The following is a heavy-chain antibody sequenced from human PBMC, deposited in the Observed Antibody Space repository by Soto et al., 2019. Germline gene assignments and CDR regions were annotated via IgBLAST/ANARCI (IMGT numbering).Heavy chain of an antibody. CDR2: IIPIFGTA. D-gene: IGHD5-18*01. Sequence: QLQLVQSGAEVKKPGSSVKVSCKASGGTFSSYAISWVRQAPGQGLEWMGGIIPIFGTANYAQKFQGRVTITADESTSTAYMELSSLRSEYTAVYYCAHVRCDTAMDNYYYYGMDVWGQGTTVTVSS. CDR1: GGTFSSYA. CDR3: AHVRCDTAMDNYYYYGMDV. V-gene: IGHV1-69*01. J-gene: IGHJ6*02.